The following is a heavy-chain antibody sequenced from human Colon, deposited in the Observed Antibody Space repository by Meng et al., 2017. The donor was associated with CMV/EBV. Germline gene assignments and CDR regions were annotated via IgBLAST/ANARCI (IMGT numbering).Heavy chain of an antibody. CDR2: IRHDGSNE. D-gene: IGHD3-3*01. CDR1: GIPFSSSG. CDR3: ARDKGVRTFDT. Sequence: GRRGGSGGGGVQPGESLRLVCAASGIPFSSSGMHWVRQAPGKGLEWVALIRHDGSNEYYAESVRGRFTISRDNSKNTVYLQMNSLRSEDTAVYYCARDKGVRTFDTWGQGILVTVSS. J-gene: IGHJ4*02. V-gene: IGHV3-30*02.